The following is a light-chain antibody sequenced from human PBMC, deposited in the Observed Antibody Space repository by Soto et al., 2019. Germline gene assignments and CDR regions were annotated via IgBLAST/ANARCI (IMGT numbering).Light chain of an antibody. CDR2: EVS. V-gene: IGLV2-14*01. CDR3: SSYTSSRAHV. CDR1: SSDVGGYNY. J-gene: IGLJ1*01. Sequence: QSALTQPASVSGSPGQSITISCTGTSSDVGGYNYVSWYQQQSGKAPKLMIHEVSNRPSGVSNRFSGSKSGNTASLTISGLQADDEADYFCSSYTSSRAHVFGIGTKLTVL.